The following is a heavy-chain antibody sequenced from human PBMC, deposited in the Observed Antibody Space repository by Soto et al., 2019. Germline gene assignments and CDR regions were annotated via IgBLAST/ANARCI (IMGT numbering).Heavy chain of an antibody. CDR3: ARGGSYCSSTSCYDYYYYYYMDV. Sequence: GASVKVSCKASGYTFTSYAMHWVRQAPGQRLEWMGWINAGNGNTKYSQKFQGRVTITRDTSASTAYMELSSLRSEDAAVYYCARGGSYCSSTSCYDYYYYYYMDVWGKGTTVTVSS. V-gene: IGHV1-3*01. J-gene: IGHJ6*03. CDR1: GYTFTSYA. D-gene: IGHD2-2*01. CDR2: INAGNGNT.